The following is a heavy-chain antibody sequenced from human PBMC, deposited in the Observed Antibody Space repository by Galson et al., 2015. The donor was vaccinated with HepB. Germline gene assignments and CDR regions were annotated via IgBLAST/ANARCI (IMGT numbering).Heavy chain of an antibody. J-gene: IGHJ4*02. CDR3: VKDRSERYAVDY. D-gene: IGHD1-1*01. V-gene: IGHV3-30*18. CDR2: ISYDANNI. Sequence: SLRLSCAASGFIFRSDAMHWVRQAPGKGLEWVAFISYDANNIYYTDSAKGRFTISRDNFRNTLYLQMNSLRAEDTALYYCVKDRSERYAVDYCGQGSRVTASS. CDR1: GFIFRSDA.